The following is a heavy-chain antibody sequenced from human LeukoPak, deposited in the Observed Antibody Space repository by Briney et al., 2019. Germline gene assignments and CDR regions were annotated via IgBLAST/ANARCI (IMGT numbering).Heavy chain of an antibody. Sequence: GASVKVSCKASGYTFTGYYMHWVRQAPGQGLEWMGWINPNSGGTNYAQKFQGRVTMTRDTSISIACMELSRLRSDGTAVYYCARLGCSSTSCYDYWGQGTLVTVSS. J-gene: IGHJ4*02. D-gene: IGHD2-2*01. V-gene: IGHV1-2*02. CDR2: INPNSGGT. CDR1: GYTFTGYY. CDR3: ARLGCSSTSCYDY.